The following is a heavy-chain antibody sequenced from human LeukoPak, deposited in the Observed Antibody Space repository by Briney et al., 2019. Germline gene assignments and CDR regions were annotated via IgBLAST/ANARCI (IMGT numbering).Heavy chain of an antibody. J-gene: IGHJ1*01. V-gene: IGHV4-31*02. CDR2: IYYLETT. Sequence: SETLSLTCTVSGGSISSRGYYWSWIRQHPGKGLEWIGYIYYLETTYYNPSLKSRVTLSVDTSKNQFSLKLKSVSAPDTAVYYCARGVSYYDSSGYYNEYFQHWGQGTLVTVSS. D-gene: IGHD3-22*01. CDR1: GGSISSRGYY. CDR3: ARGVSYYDSSGYYNEYFQH.